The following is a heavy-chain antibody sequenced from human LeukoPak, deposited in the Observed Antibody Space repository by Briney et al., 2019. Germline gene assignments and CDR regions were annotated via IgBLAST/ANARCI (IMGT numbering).Heavy chain of an antibody. J-gene: IGHJ4*02. V-gene: IGHV3-33*01. Sequence: GWSLRLSCAASGFTFSNYAMHWVRQAPGKGLEWVAVLWYDGTERFYADSVKGRFTISRDNSKNTLYLQMSSLRVEDTAVYYCATSVGSVAGPTGDYWGQGTLVTVSS. CDR1: GFTFSNYA. CDR3: ATSVGSVAGPTGDY. CDR2: LWYDGTER. D-gene: IGHD6-19*01.